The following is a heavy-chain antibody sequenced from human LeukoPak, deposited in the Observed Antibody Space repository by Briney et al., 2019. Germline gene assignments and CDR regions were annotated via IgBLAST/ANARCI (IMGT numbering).Heavy chain of an antibody. V-gene: IGHV3-66*01. D-gene: IGHD4-17*01. J-gene: IGHJ4*02. CDR2: IYSGGIT. CDR1: GFSVNSNY. Sequence: GGSLRLSCAASGFSVNSNYMSWVRQAPGKGLEWVSVIYSGGITYYADSVKDRFTISRGNSKNTLFLQMNSLRAEDTAVYYCASDGGATLTTSVDYWGQGTLVTVSS. CDR3: ASDGGATLTTSVDY.